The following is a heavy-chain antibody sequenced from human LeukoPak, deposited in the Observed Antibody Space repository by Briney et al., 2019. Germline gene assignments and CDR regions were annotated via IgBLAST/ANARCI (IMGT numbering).Heavy chain of an antibody. V-gene: IGHV1-2*02. CDR1: GYTFTGYY. D-gene: IGHD6-19*01. Sequence: GASVTLSVKASGYTFTGYYMHWVRQAPGQGLEWMGWINPNSGGTNCAQKFQCRVTMTRDTSITTAYMELSRLRSDDTAVYYCARVVAGNWFDPWGQGTLVAVSS. J-gene: IGHJ5*02. CDR2: INPNSGGT. CDR3: ARVVAGNWFDP.